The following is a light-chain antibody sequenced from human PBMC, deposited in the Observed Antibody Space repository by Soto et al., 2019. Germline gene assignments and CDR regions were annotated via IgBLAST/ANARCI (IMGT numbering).Light chain of an antibody. CDR2: DVS. V-gene: IGLV2-14*01. Sequence: QSALTQPASVSGSPGQSITISCSGTSSDVGAYNYVSWYQQHPGKAPKLMIYDVSNRPSGVSARFSGSRSGNTASLTISGLQGEDESDYYCSSYTSSSTWVFGGGPKVTVL. CDR1: SSDVGAYNY. CDR3: SSYTSSSTWV. J-gene: IGLJ3*02.